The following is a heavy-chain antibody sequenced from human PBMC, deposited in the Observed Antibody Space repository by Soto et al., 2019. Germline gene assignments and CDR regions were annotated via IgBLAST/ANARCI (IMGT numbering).Heavy chain of an antibody. CDR2: INPNDGST. Sequence: ASVKVSCKASGYTFTSYYMHWVRQAPGQGLEWMGIINPNDGSTSYAQKLQGRVTMTTDTSTSTAYMELRSLRSDDTAVYYCARDQTSLIVVVPAASVGMDVWGKGTTVTVSS. CDR3: ARDQTSLIVVVPAASVGMDV. D-gene: IGHD2-2*01. CDR1: GYTFTSYY. V-gene: IGHV1-46*01. J-gene: IGHJ6*04.